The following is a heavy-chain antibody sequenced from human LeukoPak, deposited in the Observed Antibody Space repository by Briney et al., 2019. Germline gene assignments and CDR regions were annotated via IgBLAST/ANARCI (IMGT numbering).Heavy chain of an antibody. Sequence: GGSLRLSCAASGFTFSSYAMHWVRQAPGKGLEWVAVISYDGSNKYYADSVKGRFTISRDNSKNTLYLQMNSLRAEDTAVYYCARNLEPGTYYYYGMDVWGQGTTVTVSS. CDR3: ARNLEPGTYYYYGMDV. J-gene: IGHJ6*02. V-gene: IGHV3-30-3*01. CDR1: GFTFSSYA. CDR2: ISYDGSNK. D-gene: IGHD1-1*01.